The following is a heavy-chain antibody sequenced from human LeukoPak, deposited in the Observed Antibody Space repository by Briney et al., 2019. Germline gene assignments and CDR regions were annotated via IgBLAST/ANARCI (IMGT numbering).Heavy chain of an antibody. J-gene: IGHJ6*02. CDR1: GYTFTSYD. Sequence: ASVKVSCKASGYTFTSYDINWVRQATGQGLEWMGWMNPNSGNTGYAQKFQGRVTMTRNTSISTAYMELSSLRSEDTAVYYCARVVPGYYYYGMDVWGQGTTVTASS. CDR2: MNPNSGNT. D-gene: IGHD7-27*01. V-gene: IGHV1-8*01. CDR3: ARVVPGYYYYGMDV.